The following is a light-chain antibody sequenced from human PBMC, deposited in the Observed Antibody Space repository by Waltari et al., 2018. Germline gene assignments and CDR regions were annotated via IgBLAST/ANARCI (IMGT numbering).Light chain of an antibody. CDR1: QSVGRS. Sequence: IVLTQSPGTLSLSAGERATLSCRASQSVGRSLAWYQQRPGQASRLLMYGASSRAANIPDRFGGSGSGTDFSLTINRLEPEDFAVYYCQHYLRLPVSFGQGTKVEIK. V-gene: IGKV3-20*01. CDR2: GAS. CDR3: QHYLRLPVS. J-gene: IGKJ1*01.